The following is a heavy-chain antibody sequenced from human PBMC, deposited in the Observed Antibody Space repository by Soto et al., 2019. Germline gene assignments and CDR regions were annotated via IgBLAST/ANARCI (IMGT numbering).Heavy chain of an antibody. V-gene: IGHV3-74*01. CDR3: ARVLRSIGWDNDVYDI. Sequence: EVQLVESGGGLVQPGGSLRLSCEASGFTFSNYWMHWVRHPPGKGLMWVSRIDTYGSATKYADSVEGRFTISRDNVGNTLYLEMNFLSAEDTAVYYCARVLRSIGWDNDVYDIWGQGTMVTVSS. D-gene: IGHD6-19*01. CDR2: IDTYGSAT. J-gene: IGHJ3*02. CDR1: GFTFSNYW.